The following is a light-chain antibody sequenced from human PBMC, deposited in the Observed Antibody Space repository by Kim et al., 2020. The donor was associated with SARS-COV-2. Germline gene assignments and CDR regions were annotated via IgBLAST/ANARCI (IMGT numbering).Light chain of an antibody. Sequence: QSALTQPPSASGSPGQSVTISCTGTSSDVGGYNYVSWYQQHPGKAPKLLVYEVSKRPSGVPDRFSGSKSDNTASLTVSGLQAEDEADYYCNSYAGSYNWVFGGGTKLTVL. V-gene: IGLV2-8*01. J-gene: IGLJ3*02. CDR3: NSYAGSYNWV. CDR1: SSDVGGYNY. CDR2: EVS.